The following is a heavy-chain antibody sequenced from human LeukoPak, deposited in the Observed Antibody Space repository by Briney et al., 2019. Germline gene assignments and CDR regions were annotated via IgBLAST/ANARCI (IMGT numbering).Heavy chain of an antibody. CDR3: AKDAQRGFDYSNSLEY. D-gene: IGHD4-11*01. Sequence: GGSLRLSCAASGFIFNHHVMHWVRQAPGKGLEWVAVIWSDKSNRFYADSVRGRFTISRDDSRKTVYLQMEGMTAEDTAIYYCAKDAQRGFDYSNSLEYWGQGALVTVAS. J-gene: IGHJ4*02. CDR1: GFIFNHHV. V-gene: IGHV3-33*06. CDR2: IWSDKSNR.